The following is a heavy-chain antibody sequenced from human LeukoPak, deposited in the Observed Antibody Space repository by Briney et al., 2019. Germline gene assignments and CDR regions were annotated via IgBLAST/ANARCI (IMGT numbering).Heavy chain of an antibody. CDR1: GGSISSGVYY. V-gene: IGHV4-31*03. Sequence: PSQTLSLTCTVSGGSISSGVYYWTWIRQHPGKGLEWIGYIYYSGITYYNPSLKGRVTISVDTSKNQFSLTLNSVTAADTAVYYCARVVTGTGRYFDYWGQGTLVTVSS. CDR3: ARVVTGTGRYFDY. D-gene: IGHD2-21*02. CDR2: IYYSGIT. J-gene: IGHJ4*02.